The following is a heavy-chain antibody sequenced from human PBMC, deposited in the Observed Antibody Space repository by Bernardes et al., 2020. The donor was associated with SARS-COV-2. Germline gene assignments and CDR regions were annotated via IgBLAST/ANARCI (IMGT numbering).Heavy chain of an antibody. CDR1: GYIFTHYY. V-gene: IGHV1-46*01. J-gene: IGHJ6*02. Sequence: ASVKVSCKASGYIFTHYYMFWVRQAPGQGLDWMGIIDPSGGDTTYAQKFQARLTMTRDTSTSTVYMELSSLRSEDTAVYFCARAPSDYYGMDVWGQGTTVTVSS. CDR3: ARAPSDYYGMDV. CDR2: IDPSGGDT. D-gene: IGHD6-19*01.